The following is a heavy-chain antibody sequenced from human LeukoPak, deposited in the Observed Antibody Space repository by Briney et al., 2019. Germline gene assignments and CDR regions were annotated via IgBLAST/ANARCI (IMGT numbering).Heavy chain of an antibody. D-gene: IGHD3-10*01. J-gene: IGHJ3*02. CDR2: VDPEDGET. CDR1: GYTFTDYY. V-gene: IGHV1-69-2*01. Sequence: ASVKVSCKVSGYTFTDYYMHWVPQAPGKGLEWMGLVDPEDGETIYAEKFQGRVTITADTSTDTAYMELSSLRSEDTAVYYCAGSRGDAFDIWGQGTMVTVSS. CDR3: AGSRGDAFDI.